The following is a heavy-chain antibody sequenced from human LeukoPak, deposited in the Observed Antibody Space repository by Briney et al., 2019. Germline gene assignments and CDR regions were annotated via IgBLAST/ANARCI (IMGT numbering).Heavy chain of an antibody. CDR1: GFTFSSYW. V-gene: IGHV3-74*01. D-gene: IGHD3-22*01. CDR2: INSDGSST. J-gene: IGHJ4*02. CDR3: ARDFRVYYDSSGYYYYFDY. Sequence: GGSLRLSCAASGFTFSSYWMHWVRQAPGKVLVWVSRINSDGSSTSYADSVKGRFTISRDNAKNSLYLQMNSLRAEDTAVYYCARDFRVYYDSSGYYYYFDYWGQGTLVTVSS.